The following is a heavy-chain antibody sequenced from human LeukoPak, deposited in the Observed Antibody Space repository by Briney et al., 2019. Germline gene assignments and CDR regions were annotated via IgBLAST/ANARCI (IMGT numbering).Heavy chain of an antibody. D-gene: IGHD2-21*02. V-gene: IGHV1-46*01. J-gene: IGHJ6*02. CDR2: INPSGGRT. CDR3: ASESTLDCGGDCLSSYYGMDL. CDR1: GYTFTNYY. Sequence: ASVTVSYKACGYTFTNYYMHWVGQAPGQGGEGMGMINPSGGRTSYPQNFHARLPMTSDTSTPTVYMELSSLRSEDTAVYYCASESTLDCGGDCLSSYYGMDLWGQGTTVTVSS.